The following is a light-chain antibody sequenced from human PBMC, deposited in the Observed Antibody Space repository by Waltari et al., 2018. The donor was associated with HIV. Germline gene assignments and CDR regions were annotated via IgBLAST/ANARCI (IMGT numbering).Light chain of an antibody. J-gene: IGLJ2*01. V-gene: IGLV1-40*01. CDR1: SSNIGAGYD. CDR2: ANI. CDR3: QSFDSSLTTSGVI. Sequence: QSVLTQPPSVSGAPGQRVTISCPGSSSNIGAGYDVHWYQQLPGTAPKLIIYANINRPSGVPDRFSGSKSGSSASLAITGLQVEDEAHYYCQSFDSSLTTSGVIFGGGTKLTVL.